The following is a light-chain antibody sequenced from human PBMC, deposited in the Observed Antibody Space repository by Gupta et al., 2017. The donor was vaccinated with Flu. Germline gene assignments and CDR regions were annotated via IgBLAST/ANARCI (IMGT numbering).Light chain of an antibody. V-gene: IGLV1-40*01. CDR1: SSDMGAGYD. CDR3: QSYDSRLSGSV. Sequence: QSVLTQPPSVSGAPGQRVTIPCTGTSSDMGAGYDVHWYQPLSGASPKPLIHDNSTRPAGVPDRFSGSKSGTSASLAISGLQAEDEAEYYCQSYDSRLSGSVFGGGTKLTVL. J-gene: IGLJ2*01. CDR2: DNS.